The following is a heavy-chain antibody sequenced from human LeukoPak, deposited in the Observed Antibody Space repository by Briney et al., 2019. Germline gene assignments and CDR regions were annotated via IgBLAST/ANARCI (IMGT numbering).Heavy chain of an antibody. J-gene: IGHJ6*02. CDR2: INHSGST. Sequence: SETLSLTCAVYGGSFSGYYWNWIRQPPGKGLEWIGEINHSGSTNYNPSLKSRVTISVDTSKNQFSLKLSSVTAADTAVYYCARAPGYCSGGSCSYYYGMDVWGQGTTVTVSS. CDR1: GGSFSGYY. V-gene: IGHV4-34*01. D-gene: IGHD2-15*01. CDR3: ARAPGYCSGGSCSYYYGMDV.